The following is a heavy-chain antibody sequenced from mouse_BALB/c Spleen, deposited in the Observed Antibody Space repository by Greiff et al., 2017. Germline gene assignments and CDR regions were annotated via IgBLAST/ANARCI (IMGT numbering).Heavy chain of an antibody. CDR1: GFTFSDYY. CDR2: ISDGGSYT. J-gene: IGHJ4*01. V-gene: IGHV5-4*02. CDR3: ARDRHYAMDY. Sequence: EVKVVESGGGLVKPGGSLKLSCAASGFTFSDYYMYWVRQTPEKRLEWVATISDGGSYTYYPDSVKGRFTISRDNAKNNLYLQMSSLKSEDTAMYYCARDRHYAMDYWGQGTSVTVSS.